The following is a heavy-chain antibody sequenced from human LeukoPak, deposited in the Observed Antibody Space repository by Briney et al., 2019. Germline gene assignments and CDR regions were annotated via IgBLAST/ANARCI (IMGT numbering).Heavy chain of an antibody. CDR3: TRDLLAGDYYGSGNLGY. Sequence: GGSLRLSCTASGFTFGDYAMNWVRQAPGKGLEWLGFIRSKPYGGTTEYAASVKGGFTISRDDSKSIAYLQMNSLKTEDTAVYYCTRDLLAGDYYGSGNLGYWGQGTLVTVSS. J-gene: IGHJ4*02. D-gene: IGHD3-10*01. V-gene: IGHV3-49*04. CDR2: IRSKPYGGTT. CDR1: GFTFGDYA.